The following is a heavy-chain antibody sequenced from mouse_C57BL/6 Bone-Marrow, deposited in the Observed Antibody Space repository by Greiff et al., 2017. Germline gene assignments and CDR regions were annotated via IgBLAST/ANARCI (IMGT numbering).Heavy chain of an antibody. D-gene: IGHD2-5*01. J-gene: IGHJ2*01. CDR3: ATAYYSKRYYFDY. CDR1: GFTFSDYG. V-gene: IGHV5-17*01. CDR2: ISSGSSTI. Sequence: EVKLMESGGGLVKPGGSLKLSCAASGFTFSDYGMHWVRQAPEKGLEWVAYISSGSSTIYYADTVKGRFTISRDNAKNTLFLQMTSLRSEDTAMYYCATAYYSKRYYFDYWGQGTTLTVSS.